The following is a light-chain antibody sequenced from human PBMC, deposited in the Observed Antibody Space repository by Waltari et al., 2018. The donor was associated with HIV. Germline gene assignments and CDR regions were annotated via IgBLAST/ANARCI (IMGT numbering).Light chain of an antibody. CDR3: QSYDSSLRV. CDR1: SSNIGAGYD. CDR2: DNI. J-gene: IGLJ3*02. V-gene: IGLV1-40*01. Sequence: QSVLTQPPSVSGAPWQRVTISCTGSSSNIGAGYDVHWYQQLPGTAPKLLIYDNINRPSGVPDRFSGSKSGTSASLAITGLQAEDEADYYCQSYDSSLRVFGGGTKLTVL.